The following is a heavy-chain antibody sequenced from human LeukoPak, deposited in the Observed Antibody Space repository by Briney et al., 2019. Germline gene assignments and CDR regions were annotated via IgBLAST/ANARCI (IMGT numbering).Heavy chain of an antibody. V-gene: IGHV3-53*01. CDR1: GXTVSSNY. CDR3: ARTGYGYNYYDY. CDR2: IYSGGTT. D-gene: IGHD5-24*01. J-gene: IGHJ4*02. Sequence: GGSLRLSCAASGXTVSSNYMSWVRQAPGRGLEWVSVIYSGGTTNYAESVKGRFIISRDNSKNTLYLQMNSLRAEDTAVYYCARTGYGYNYYDYWGQGTLVTVSS.